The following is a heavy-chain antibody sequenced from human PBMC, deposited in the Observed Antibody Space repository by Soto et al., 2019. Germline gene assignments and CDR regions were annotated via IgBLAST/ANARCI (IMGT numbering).Heavy chain of an antibody. J-gene: IGHJ4*02. V-gene: IGHV4-34*01. Sequence: QVQLQQWGAGLLKPSETLSLNCAVTGGSLSGYYWSWIRQPPGKGLEWIGEVKDGGHTNYSPSLRGRVTISXXTSTNQFSLRLNSVTAADTGVYYCARGQEGVVATHWDQGSLVTVSS. D-gene: IGHD5-12*01. CDR1: GGSLSGYY. CDR2: VKDGGHT. CDR3: ARGQEGVVATH.